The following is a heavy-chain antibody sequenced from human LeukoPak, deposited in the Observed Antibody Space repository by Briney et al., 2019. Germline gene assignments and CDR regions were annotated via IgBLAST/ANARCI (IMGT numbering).Heavy chain of an antibody. Sequence: ASVKVSCKASGYTFTSYGISWMRQAPGQGLEWMGWISAYNGDTNYAQKFQGRVTMTTDTSTTTAYMELRSLRSDDTALYYCARASQRLGDSDYWDQGTLVTVSS. D-gene: IGHD6-25*01. CDR2: ISAYNGDT. CDR3: ARASQRLGDSDY. CDR1: GYTFTSYG. V-gene: IGHV1-18*01. J-gene: IGHJ4*02.